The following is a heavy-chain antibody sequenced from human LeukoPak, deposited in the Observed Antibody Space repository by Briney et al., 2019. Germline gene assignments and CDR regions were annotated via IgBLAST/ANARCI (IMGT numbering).Heavy chain of an antibody. CDR1: GFTFSGSA. V-gene: IGHV3-73*01. Sequence: PGGSLRLSCAASGFTFSGSAMHWVRQASGKGLEWVGRIRSKANSYATAYAASVKGRFTISRDDSKNTAYLQMNSLRAEDTAMYYCARDILTGYYDPWGQGTLVTVSS. CDR3: ARDILTGYYDP. D-gene: IGHD3-9*01. J-gene: IGHJ5*02. CDR2: IRSKANSYAT.